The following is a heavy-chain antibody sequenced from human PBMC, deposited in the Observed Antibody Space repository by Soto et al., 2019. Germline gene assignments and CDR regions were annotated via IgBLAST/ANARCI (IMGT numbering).Heavy chain of an antibody. CDR1: GGTLSDHG. CDR3: ARGVYGSGNYYTGPSAFDI. D-gene: IGHD3-10*01. Sequence: QVQLEQSGAEVKKPGSSVKVSCKASGGTLSDHGVAWLRQAPGQGLEWMGGTIPVFNTAKYAQKFQGRGTVTADKFTNIAYMEMSSLRSEDTTFYFYARGVYGSGNYYTGPSAFDIWGQGTMVIVSS. CDR2: TIPVFNTA. V-gene: IGHV1-69*06. J-gene: IGHJ3*02.